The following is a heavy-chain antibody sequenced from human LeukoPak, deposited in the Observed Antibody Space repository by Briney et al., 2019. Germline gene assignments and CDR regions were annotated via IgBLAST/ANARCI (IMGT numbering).Heavy chain of an antibody. V-gene: IGHV1-46*01. CDR3: AREESGGYFDY. J-gene: IGHJ4*02. D-gene: IGHD2-8*02. CDR2: SNPSGVGT. CDR1: GGTFTSYY. Sequence: ATVKVCCKASGGTFTSYYMHWVRQAPGQGLEWMGVSNPSGVGTNYAQKFQGRVTMTRDTSTTTVYMELSSLRSEDTAVYYCAREESGGYFDYWGQGTLVTVSS.